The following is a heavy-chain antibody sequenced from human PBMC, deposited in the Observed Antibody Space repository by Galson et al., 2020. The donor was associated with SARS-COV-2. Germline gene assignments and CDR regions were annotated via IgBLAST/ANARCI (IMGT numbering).Heavy chain of an antibody. V-gene: IGHV3-30*04. Sequence: GGSLRLSCAASGFTFTNYAIHWVRQAHGKGLEWVAVISHDGRIEVYADSVKGRFTISRDNSENMLFLQMDSLRADDTAVYYCARDVSGGASDIWGQGTMVTVSS. CDR2: ISHDGRIE. D-gene: IGHD1-26*01. J-gene: IGHJ3*02. CDR3: ARDVSGGASDI. CDR1: GFTFTNYA.